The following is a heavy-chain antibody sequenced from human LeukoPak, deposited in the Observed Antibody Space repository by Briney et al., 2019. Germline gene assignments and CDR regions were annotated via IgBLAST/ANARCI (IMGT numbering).Heavy chain of an antibody. CDR2: ISGSGGST. D-gene: IGHD4-17*01. V-gene: IGHV3-23*01. J-gene: IGHJ4*02. CDR3: AKEDGRYFDY. Sequence: PGGSLRLSCEASGITFITSAMSWVRQAPGKGLEWVSAISGSGGSTYYADSVKGRFTISRDNSKNTLYLQMNSLRAEDTAVYYCAKEDGRYFDYWGQGTLVTVSS. CDR1: GITFITSA.